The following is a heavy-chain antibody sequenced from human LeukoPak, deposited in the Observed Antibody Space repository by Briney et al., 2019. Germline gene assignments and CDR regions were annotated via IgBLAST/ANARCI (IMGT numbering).Heavy chain of an antibody. Sequence: GGSLRLSCAASGFTFSSYAMHWVRQAPGKGLEWVAVISYDGSNKYYADSVKGRFTIPRDNSKNTLYLQMNSLRAEDTAVYYCAREESYGYSDYWGQGTLVTVSS. V-gene: IGHV3-30-3*01. CDR1: GFTFSSYA. D-gene: IGHD3-10*01. J-gene: IGHJ4*02. CDR3: AREESYGYSDY. CDR2: ISYDGSNK.